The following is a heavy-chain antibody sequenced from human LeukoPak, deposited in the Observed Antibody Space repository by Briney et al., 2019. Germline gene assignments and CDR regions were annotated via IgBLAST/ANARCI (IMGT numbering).Heavy chain of an antibody. D-gene: IGHD3-10*02. CDR1: GFTFSSYA. V-gene: IGHV3-23*01. CDR3: AKFLPHYVYYGMDV. Sequence: PGGSLRLSCAASGFTFSSYAMSWVRQAPGKGLEWVSAISGSGGSIYYADSVKGRFTISRDNSKNTLYLQMNSLRAEDTAVYYCAKFLPHYVYYGMDVWGQGTTVTVSS. CDR2: ISGSGGSI. J-gene: IGHJ6*02.